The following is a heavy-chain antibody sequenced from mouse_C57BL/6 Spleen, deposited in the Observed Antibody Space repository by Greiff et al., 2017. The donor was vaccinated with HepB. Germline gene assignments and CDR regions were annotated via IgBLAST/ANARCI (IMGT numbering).Heavy chain of an antibody. Sequence: EVKLMESGPELVKPGASVKISCKASGYSFTDYNMNWVKQSNGKSLEWIGVINPNYGTTSYNQKFKGKATLTVDQSSSTAYMQLNSLTSEDSAVYYCAIGLHYAMDYWGQGTSVTVSS. J-gene: IGHJ4*01. CDR3: AIGLHYAMDY. CDR1: GYSFTDYN. CDR2: INPNYGTT. V-gene: IGHV1-39*01. D-gene: IGHD2-2*01.